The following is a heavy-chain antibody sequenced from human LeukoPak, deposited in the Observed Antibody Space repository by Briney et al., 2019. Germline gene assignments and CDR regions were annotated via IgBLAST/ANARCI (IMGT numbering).Heavy chain of an antibody. CDR1: GFTFSTFA. J-gene: IGHJ5*02. Sequence: GSLRLSCAASGFTFSTFAMIWVRQPPGKGLEWIGEINHSGSTNYNPSLKSRVTISVDTSKNQFSLKLSSVTAADTAVYYCARGVTLMVRGPRDGNWFDPWGQGTLVTVSS. V-gene: IGHV4-34*01. D-gene: IGHD3-10*01. CDR2: INHSGST. CDR3: ARGVTLMVRGPRDGNWFDP.